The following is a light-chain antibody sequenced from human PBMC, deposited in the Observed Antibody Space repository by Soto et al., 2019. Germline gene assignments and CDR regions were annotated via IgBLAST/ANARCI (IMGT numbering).Light chain of an antibody. V-gene: IGKV4-1*01. J-gene: IGKJ4*01. Sequence: DIVMTQSPYSVAVSLCGXSTXNXXXXXXXLFASNNKNYLGWFQQKPRQPPKLLLSWASTRESGVPDRFSGSGSGTDFTLTISSLQAEDVAVYYCQQYYTTPLTFGGGTKVDIK. CDR2: WAS. CDR3: QQYYTTPLT. CDR1: XXXLFASNNKNY.